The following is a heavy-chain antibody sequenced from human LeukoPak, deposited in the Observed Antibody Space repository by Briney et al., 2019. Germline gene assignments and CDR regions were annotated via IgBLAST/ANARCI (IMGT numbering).Heavy chain of an antibody. D-gene: IGHD6-13*01. J-gene: IGHJ6*02. CDR3: ARHGAGFSSSWYGYYYNMDV. CDR1: GGSISSSSYY. V-gene: IGHV4-39*01. CDR2: IYYSGST. Sequence: PSETLSLTCTVSGGSISSSSYYWGWIRQPPGEGLEWIGSIYYSGSTYYNPSLKSRVTISVDTSKNQFSLKLNSVTAADTAVYYCARHGAGFSSSWYGYYYNMDVWGQGTTVTVSS.